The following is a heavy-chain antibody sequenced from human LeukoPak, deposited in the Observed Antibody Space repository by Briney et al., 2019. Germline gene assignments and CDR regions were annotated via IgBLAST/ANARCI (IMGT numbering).Heavy chain of an antibody. V-gene: IGHV1-18*01. Sequence: ASVKVSCKTSGYTFSNFGLSWVQQAPGQGLEWMGWISGYNSNAVYAQKLQGRVSMTTDTSTTTVFMEMKSLISDDTAVYYCVRDKGTPDYWGQGTLVTVSS. J-gene: IGHJ4*02. CDR3: VRDKGTPDY. D-gene: IGHD1-1*01. CDR1: GYTFSNFG. CDR2: ISGYNSNA.